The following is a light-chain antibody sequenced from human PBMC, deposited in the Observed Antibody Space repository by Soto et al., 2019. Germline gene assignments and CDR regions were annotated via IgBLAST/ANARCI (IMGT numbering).Light chain of an antibody. CDR3: AAWDDSLNGYV. CDR1: SSNIGTNT. V-gene: IGLV1-44*01. CDR2: NNN. Sequence: QSVLTQPPSASGTPGQRVTISCSGSSSNIGTNTVNWYQQLPGTAPKLLIYNNNHRPSGVPDRFSGSKSGTSASLAISGLQSAIEDDYYCAAWDDSLNGYVFGIGTKVTVL. J-gene: IGLJ1*01.